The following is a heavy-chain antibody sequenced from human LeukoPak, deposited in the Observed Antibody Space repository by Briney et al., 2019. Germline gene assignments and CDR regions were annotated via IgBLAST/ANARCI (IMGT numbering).Heavy chain of an antibody. Sequence: GGSLRLSCAASGFTFSSSAMHWARQAPGKGLEWVAVISYDGSNKYYADSVKGRFTISRDNSKNTLYLQINSRRAEDTAVYYCARHSSGWLFDYWGQGTLVTVSS. V-gene: IGHV3-30-3*01. CDR2: ISYDGSNK. J-gene: IGHJ4*02. D-gene: IGHD6-19*01. CDR1: GFTFSSSA. CDR3: ARHSSGWLFDY.